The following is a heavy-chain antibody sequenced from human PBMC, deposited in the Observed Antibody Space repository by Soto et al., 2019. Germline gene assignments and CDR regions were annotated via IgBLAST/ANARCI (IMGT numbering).Heavy chain of an antibody. CDR3: ASYYYDSSAFPIYYYYGMDV. CDR1: GGTFSSYA. Sequence: VKVSCKASGGTFSSYAISWVRQAPGQGLEWMGGIIPIFGTANYAQKFQGRVTITADESTSTAYMELSSLRSEDTAVYYCASYYYDSSAFPIYYYYGMDVWGQGTTVTVSS. D-gene: IGHD3-22*01. J-gene: IGHJ6*02. V-gene: IGHV1-69*01. CDR2: IIPIFGTA.